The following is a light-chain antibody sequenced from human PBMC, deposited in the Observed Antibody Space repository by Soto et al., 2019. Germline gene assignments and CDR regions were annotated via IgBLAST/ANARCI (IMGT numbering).Light chain of an antibody. J-gene: IGKJ4*01. Sequence: EIVMTQSPLSLPVTPGEAASMACRSSQSLLPSDGNNYLDWYLQKPGQSPQLLIYLGSNRASGVPDRFSVSGSGKHFTLKISSVEAADVGVYYCMQVRRNHTFCGGTKVEIK. CDR3: MQVRRNHT. V-gene: IGKV2-28*01. CDR1: QSLLPSDGNNY. CDR2: LGS.